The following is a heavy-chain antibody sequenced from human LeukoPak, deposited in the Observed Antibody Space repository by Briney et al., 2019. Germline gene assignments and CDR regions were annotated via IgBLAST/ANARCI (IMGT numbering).Heavy chain of an antibody. CDR3: ASGYYSDGGGYSPADY. J-gene: IGHJ4*02. V-gene: IGHV1-18*01. CDR2: ISPYNGKT. CDR1: GYTFTSYG. Sequence: ASVKVSCKASGYTFTSYGISWVRQAPGQRLEWMGWISPYNGKTKFAQKFQGRVTMTTETSTSTAYMELRSLRSDDTAVYYCASGYYSDGGGYSPADYWGQGTLVTVSS. D-gene: IGHD3-22*01.